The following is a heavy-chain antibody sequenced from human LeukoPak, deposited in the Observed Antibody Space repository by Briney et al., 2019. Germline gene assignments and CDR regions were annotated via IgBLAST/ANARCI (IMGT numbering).Heavy chain of an antibody. CDR1: GGTFSSYA. CDR3: ATPNGYSYYYYYYGMDV. D-gene: IGHD5-18*01. J-gene: IGHJ6*02. V-gene: IGHV1-69*13. Sequence: GASVKVSCKASGGTFSSYAISWVRQAPGQGLEWMGGNIPIFGTANYAQKFQGRVTITADESTSTAYMELSSLRSEDTAVYYGATPNGYSYYYYYYGMDVWGQGTTVAVSS. CDR2: NIPIFGTA.